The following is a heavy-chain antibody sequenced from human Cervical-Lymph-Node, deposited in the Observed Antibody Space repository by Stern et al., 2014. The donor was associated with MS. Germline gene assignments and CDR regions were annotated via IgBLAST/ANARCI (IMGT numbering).Heavy chain of an antibody. CDR1: RRTSTTYG. J-gene: IGHJ4*02. V-gene: IGHV1-69*01. Sequence: QVQLGQDGAELKKPGSAVRVSCKASRRTSTTYGFTWVCQAPRQGLEWMGGIIPILGKADYAQKFQGRVTITADESTNTAYMDLSSLRSEDTAVYFCARVRPTGDFDSWGQGTLVTVSS. CDR3: ARVRPTGDFDS. D-gene: IGHD3-10*01. CDR2: IIPILGKA.